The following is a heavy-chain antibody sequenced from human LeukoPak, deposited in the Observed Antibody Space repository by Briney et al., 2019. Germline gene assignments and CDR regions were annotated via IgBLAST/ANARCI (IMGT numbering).Heavy chain of an antibody. V-gene: IGHV3-30*14. D-gene: IGHD3-10*01. Sequence: GRSLRLSCAASGFTFSSYAMHWVRQAPGKGLEWVAVISYDGSNKYYADSVKGRFTISRDNSKNTVYLQMNSMRAEDTAVYYCARGMYGYGSDWGQGTLVTVSS. CDR2: ISYDGSNK. CDR3: ARGMYGYGSD. J-gene: IGHJ4*02. CDR1: GFTFSSYA.